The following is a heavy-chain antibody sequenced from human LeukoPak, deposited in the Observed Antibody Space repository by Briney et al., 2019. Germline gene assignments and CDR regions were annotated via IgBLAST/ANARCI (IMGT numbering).Heavy chain of an antibody. J-gene: IGHJ4*02. CDR1: GGTFSSYA. CDR2: IIPIFGTA. D-gene: IGHD6-13*01. Sequence: SVKVSCKASGGTFSSYAISWVRQAPGQGLEWMGGIIPIFGTANYAQKFQGRVTITADESTSTAYMELSSLRSEDTAVYYCARVRSIAAAGTGPYYFDYWGQGTLATVSS. CDR3: ARVRSIAAAGTGPYYFDY. V-gene: IGHV1-69*01.